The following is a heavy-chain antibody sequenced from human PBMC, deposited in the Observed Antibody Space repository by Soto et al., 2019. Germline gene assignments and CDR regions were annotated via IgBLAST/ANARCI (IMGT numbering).Heavy chain of an antibody. D-gene: IGHD1-26*01. V-gene: IGHV5-51*01. CDR2: IYPGDSQT. CDR1: GYSFSNHW. J-gene: IGHJ4*02. CDR3: AREYSGTYYGDFDS. Sequence: GESLKISCKGSGYSFSNHWIAWVRQMPGKGLECMGIIYPGDSQTRYSPSFQGQVTMSVDKSLSTAYLQWRSLEASDTAMYYCAREYSGTYYGDFDSWGQGTLVTVYS.